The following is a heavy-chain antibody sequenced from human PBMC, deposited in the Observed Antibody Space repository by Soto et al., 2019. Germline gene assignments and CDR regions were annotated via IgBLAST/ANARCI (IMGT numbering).Heavy chain of an antibody. V-gene: IGHV3-30*09. D-gene: IGHD1-26*01. CDR1: GFTFSNYA. Sequence: GSLRLSCAASGFTFSNYAIHWVRQAPGKGLEWLALMSSAGSNRYYADSVMGRFAISRDNSKSTSYLQMNSLRTEDTAVYFCAREAESVVGASYYYFYGMDVWGQGTTVTVSS. J-gene: IGHJ6*02. CDR2: MSSAGSNR. CDR3: AREAESVVGASYYYFYGMDV.